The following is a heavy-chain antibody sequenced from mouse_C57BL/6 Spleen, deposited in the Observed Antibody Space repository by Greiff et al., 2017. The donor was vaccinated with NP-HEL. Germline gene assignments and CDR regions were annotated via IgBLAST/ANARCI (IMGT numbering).Heavy chain of an antibody. CDR2: IDPVVGDT. CDR3: ATWYYGSGYGCAY. Sequence: VQLQQPGAELVRPGASVKLSCTASGFNIKDYYMHWVKQRPEQGLEWIGRIDPVVGDTEYAPKFQGKATMTADTSSNTAYLQLSSLTTEGTAVYYCATWYYGSGYGCAYWGQGTLVTVSA. CDR1: GFNIKDYY. D-gene: IGHD1-1*01. V-gene: IGHV14-1*01. J-gene: IGHJ3*01.